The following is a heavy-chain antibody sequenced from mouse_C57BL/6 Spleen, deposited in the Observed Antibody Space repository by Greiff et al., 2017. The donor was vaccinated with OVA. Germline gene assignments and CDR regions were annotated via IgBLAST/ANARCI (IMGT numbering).Heavy chain of an antibody. CDR1: GYTFTSYW. CDR2: IDPNSGGT. Sequence: VQLQQSGAELVKPGASVKLSCKASGYTFTSYWMHWVKQRPGRGLEWIGRIDPNSGGTKYNEKFKSKATLTVDKTSSTAYMQLSSLTSGDSAVYYCARGRSDYGSSPYWYFDVWGTGTTVTVSS. J-gene: IGHJ1*03. CDR3: ARGRSDYGSSPYWYFDV. V-gene: IGHV1-72*01. D-gene: IGHD1-1*01.